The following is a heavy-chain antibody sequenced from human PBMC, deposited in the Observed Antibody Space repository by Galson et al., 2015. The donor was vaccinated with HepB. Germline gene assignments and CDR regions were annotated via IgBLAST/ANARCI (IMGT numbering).Heavy chain of an antibody. V-gene: IGHV1-3*01. CDR1: GYTFTSYA. CDR2: INAGNGNT. CDR3: ARAFPTYSSGWYDS. Sequence: SVKVSCKASGYTFTSYAMHWVRQAPGQRLEWMGWINAGNGNTKYSQKFRGRVTITRDTSASTAYMELSSLRSEDTAVYYCARAFPTYSSGWYDSWGQGTLVTVSS. J-gene: IGHJ5*01. D-gene: IGHD6-19*01.